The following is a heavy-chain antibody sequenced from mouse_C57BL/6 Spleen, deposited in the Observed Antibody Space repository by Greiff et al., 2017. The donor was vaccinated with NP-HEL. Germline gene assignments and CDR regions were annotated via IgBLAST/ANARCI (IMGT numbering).Heavy chain of an antibody. J-gene: IGHJ3*01. CDR1: GYTFTEYT. CDR2: FYPGSGSI. V-gene: IGHV1-62-2*01. CDR3: ARHEDRDSSGYVPLAY. D-gene: IGHD3-2*02. Sequence: VKLVESGAELVKPGASVKLSCKASGYTFTEYTIHWVKQRSGQGLEWIGWFYPGSGSIKYNEKFKDKATLTADKSSSTVYMELSRLTSEDSAVYFCARHEDRDSSGYVPLAYWGQGTLVTVSA.